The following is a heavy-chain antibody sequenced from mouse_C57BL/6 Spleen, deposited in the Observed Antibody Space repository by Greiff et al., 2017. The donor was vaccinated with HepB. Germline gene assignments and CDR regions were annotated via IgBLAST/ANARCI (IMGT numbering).Heavy chain of an antibody. V-gene: IGHV7-3*01. CDR3: ARSPSYDGYLYFDY. D-gene: IGHD2-3*01. CDR2: IRNKANGYTT. Sequence: EVMLVESGGGLVQPGGSLSLSCAASGFTFTDYYMSWVRQPPGKALEWLGFIRNKANGYTTEYSASVKGRFTISRDNSQSILYLQMNALRAEDSATYYCARSPSYDGYLYFDYWGQGTTLTVSS. J-gene: IGHJ2*01. CDR1: GFTFTDYY.